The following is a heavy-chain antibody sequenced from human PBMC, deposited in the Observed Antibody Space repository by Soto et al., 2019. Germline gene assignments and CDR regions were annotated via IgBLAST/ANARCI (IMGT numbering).Heavy chain of an antibody. CDR1: GFTFSSYG. Sequence: QVQLVESGGGVVQPGRSLRLSCAASGFTFSSYGMHWVRQAPGKGLEWVAVIWYDGSNKYYADSVKGRFTISRDNSKNTLCLQMNSLRAEDTAVYYCARTAAAGTSYYYYGMDVWGQGTTVTVSS. CDR3: ARTAAAGTSYYYYGMDV. CDR2: IWYDGSNK. J-gene: IGHJ6*02. V-gene: IGHV3-33*01. D-gene: IGHD6-13*01.